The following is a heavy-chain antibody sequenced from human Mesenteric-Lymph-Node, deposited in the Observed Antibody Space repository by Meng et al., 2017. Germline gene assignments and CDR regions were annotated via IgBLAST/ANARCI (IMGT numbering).Heavy chain of an antibody. CDR2: IIPIFGTA. J-gene: IGHJ5*02. CDR3: ARANGDYDVTWFDP. CDR1: GYTFTSQF. D-gene: IGHD4-17*01. Sequence: GNSGAEVGNAGASVKASCKTSGYTFTSQFVHWVRRAPGQGLEWMGGIIPIFGTANYAQKFQGRVTITADESTSTAYMELSSLRSEDTAVYYCARANGDYDVTWFDPWGQGTLVTASS. V-gene: IGHV1-69*13.